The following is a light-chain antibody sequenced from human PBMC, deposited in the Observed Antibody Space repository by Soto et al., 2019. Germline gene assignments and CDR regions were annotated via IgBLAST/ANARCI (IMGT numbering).Light chain of an antibody. CDR3: HQYSSSRKT. CDR2: GAS. CDR1: QNIRSS. V-gene: IGKV3-20*01. Sequence: EIVLTPSPCTLSLSPGQRAPLSCRASQNIRSSLAWYQQRPGQAPRLPIYGASSRATGIPDRFSGSGSGTDFTLTISRLEPEDSAVYYCHQYSSSRKTFGQGTKVAIK. J-gene: IGKJ1*01.